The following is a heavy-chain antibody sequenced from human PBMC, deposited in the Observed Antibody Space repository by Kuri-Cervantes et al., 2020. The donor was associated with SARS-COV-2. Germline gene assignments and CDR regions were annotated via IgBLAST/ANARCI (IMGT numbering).Heavy chain of an antibody. CDR3: ARVTGEGPIYYYYMDV. V-gene: IGHV3-21*01. J-gene: IGHJ6*03. CDR2: ISSSSSYI. Sequence: GESLKISCAASGFTFSSYAMHWVRQAPGKGLEWVSSISSSSSYIYYADSVKGRFTISKESGENSLYLHMNSLRGDDTAVYYCARVTGEGPIYYYYMDVWGKGTTVTVSS. D-gene: IGHD2-21*01. CDR1: GFTFSSYA.